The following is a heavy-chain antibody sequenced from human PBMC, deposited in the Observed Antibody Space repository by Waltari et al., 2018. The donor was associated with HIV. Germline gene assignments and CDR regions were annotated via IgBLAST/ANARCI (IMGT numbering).Heavy chain of an antibody. CDR3: VALRTVTGTIDK. CDR2: IYSNGVS. CDR1: TGYITQSYY. J-gene: IGHJ4*02. V-gene: IGHV4-39*01. D-gene: IGHD6-19*01. Sequence: QLQLQESGPALVKPSETLSLTCTVSTGYITQSYYWGWVRQFQGTGLEWIGSIYSNGVSHYAPSLKSRVALSVDMSKNQFSLTLTAVTAADTSRYFCVALRTVTGTIDKWGQGTLVTVS.